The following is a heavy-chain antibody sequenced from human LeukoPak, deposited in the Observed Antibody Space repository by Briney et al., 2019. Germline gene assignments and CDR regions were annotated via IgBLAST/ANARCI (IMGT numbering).Heavy chain of an antibody. D-gene: IGHD2-15*01. CDR3: ARGYCSGGSCYDGMDV. Sequence: GGSLRLSCAASGFTFSSYSMNWVRQAPGKGLEWVSYISSSSSTIYYADSVKGRFTISRDNAKNSLYLQMNSLRAEDTAVYYCARGYCSGGSCYDGMDVWGQGTTVTVSS. CDR1: GFTFSSYS. J-gene: IGHJ6*02. V-gene: IGHV3-48*01. CDR2: ISSSSSTI.